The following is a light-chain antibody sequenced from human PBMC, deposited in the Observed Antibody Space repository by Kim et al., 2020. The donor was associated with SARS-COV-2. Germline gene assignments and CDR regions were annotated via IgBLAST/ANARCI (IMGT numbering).Light chain of an antibody. J-gene: IGLJ1*01. Sequence: QSALTQPASVSGSPGQSITISCTGTSRDVGGYNYVSWYQQHPGKVPRLIIYDVSKRPSGVSNRFSGSKSHNTASLTISGLQAEDEADYYCVSYTLSGTYVFGGGTKVTV. CDR3: VSYTLSGTYV. CDR1: SRDVGGYNY. CDR2: DVS. V-gene: IGLV2-14*03.